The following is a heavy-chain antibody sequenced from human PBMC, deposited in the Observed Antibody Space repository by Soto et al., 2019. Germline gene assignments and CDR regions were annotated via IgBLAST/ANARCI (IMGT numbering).Heavy chain of an antibody. V-gene: IGHV3-30*18. D-gene: IGHD5-18*01. Sequence: LRLSCAASGFTFSSYGMHWVRQAPGKGLEWVAVISYDGSNKYYADSVKGRFTISRDNSKNTLYLQMNSLRAEDTAVYYCAKEGTAMAYYFDYWGQGTLVTVSS. CDR3: AKEGTAMAYYFDY. J-gene: IGHJ4*02. CDR2: ISYDGSNK. CDR1: GFTFSSYG.